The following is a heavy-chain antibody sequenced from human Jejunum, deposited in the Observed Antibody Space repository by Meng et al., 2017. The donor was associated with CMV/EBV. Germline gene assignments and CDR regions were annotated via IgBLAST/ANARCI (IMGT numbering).Heavy chain of an antibody. CDR3: ARGYSSGWYYFHY. Sequence: HLAESGPGLVRPSPTLSLTCTASGGSISSGDFCWSWIRQPPGKGLEWIGYIDNRGSTYYNPSLTSRVTVSMDTSKNQFSLKLTSVTAADTAVYYCARGYSSGWYYFHYWGQGTLVTVSS. CDR1: GGSISSGDFC. D-gene: IGHD6-19*01. V-gene: IGHV4-30-4*01. J-gene: IGHJ4*02. CDR2: IDNRGST.